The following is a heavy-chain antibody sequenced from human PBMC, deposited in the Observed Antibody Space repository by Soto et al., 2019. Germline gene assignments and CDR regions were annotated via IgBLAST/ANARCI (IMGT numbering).Heavy chain of an antibody. D-gene: IGHD2-8*01. CDR3: ARDVLCSRYFDY. V-gene: IGHV3-30-3*01. Sequence: QVQLVESGGGVVQPGRSLRLSCAASGFIFSNYVMYWVRQAPGKGLEWVAFMSYDGTTKSYADSVKGRFTISRDNSQSTLYLQMNSLRCEDRGVYYCARDVLCSRYFDYWGQGTLVTVSS. CDR1: GFIFSNYV. J-gene: IGHJ4*02. CDR2: MSYDGTTK.